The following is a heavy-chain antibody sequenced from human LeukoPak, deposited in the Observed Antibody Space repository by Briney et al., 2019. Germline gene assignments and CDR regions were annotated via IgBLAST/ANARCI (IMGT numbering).Heavy chain of an antibody. CDR3: TRDSAQLGVAFDL. J-gene: IGHJ3*01. Sequence: HPGGSLRLSCSASGFPFNTYAIHWVRQAPGKGLEYVAGISSNGDNTDFADSAKGRFTISRDNSKSTLFLQMNSLRAEDTAVYFCTRDSAQLGVAFDLWGQGTVVTVSS. CDR2: ISSNGDNT. D-gene: IGHD5-18*01. CDR1: GFPFNTYA. V-gene: IGHV3-64D*06.